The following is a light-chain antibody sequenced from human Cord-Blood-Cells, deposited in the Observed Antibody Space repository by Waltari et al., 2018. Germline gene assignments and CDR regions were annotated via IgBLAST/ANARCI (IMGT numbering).Light chain of an antibody. J-gene: IGLJ2*01. Sequence: SYALTQPPSVSVSPRQTATITCSGDTVGDNNACWYQQKPGQSPVLVIYQDSKRPSGIPERFSGSNSGNTATLTISGTQAMDEADYYCQAWDSSTVVFGGGTKLTVL. V-gene: IGLV3-1*01. CDR3: QAWDSSTVV. CDR1: TVGDNN. CDR2: QDS.